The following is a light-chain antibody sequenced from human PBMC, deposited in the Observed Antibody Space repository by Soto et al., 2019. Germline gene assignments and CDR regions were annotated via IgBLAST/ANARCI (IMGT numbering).Light chain of an antibody. Sequence: DIQMTQSPSSLSASVGDIVTITCQASQNINNYLNWYQQKPGKAPKLLIYDASSLESGVPSRFSGSGSGREFTLTISSLQPDDFATYYCKQYNSPITFGQGTRLEIK. J-gene: IGKJ5*01. CDR2: DAS. CDR1: QNINNY. V-gene: IGKV1-5*01. CDR3: KQYNSPIT.